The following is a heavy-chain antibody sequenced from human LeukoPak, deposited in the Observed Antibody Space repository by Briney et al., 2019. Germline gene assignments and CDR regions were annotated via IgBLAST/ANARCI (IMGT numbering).Heavy chain of an antibody. CDR3: AKGLAYTLNWFDT. Sequence: GGSLRLSCAASGFTFSTYGMSWVRQAPGKGLEWVSAISGSGDSTYYADSVKGRFTISRDNSKNTLSLQMNSLRAEDTAVYYCAKGLAYTLNWFDTWGQGTLVTVSS. CDR2: ISGSGDST. D-gene: IGHD3-9*01. CDR1: GFTFSTYG. V-gene: IGHV3-23*01. J-gene: IGHJ5*02.